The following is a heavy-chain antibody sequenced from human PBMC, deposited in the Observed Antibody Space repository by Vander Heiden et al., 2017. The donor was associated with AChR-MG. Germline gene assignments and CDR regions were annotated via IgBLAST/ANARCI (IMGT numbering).Heavy chain of an antibody. J-gene: IGHJ3*02. D-gene: IGHD3-22*01. CDR2: IIPIFGTA. Sequence: QVQLVQSGAAVKKPGSSVKVSCKASGGTFSSYAIGWVRQAPGQGLEWMGGIIPIFGTANYAQKFQGRVTITADKSTSTAYMELSSLRSEDTAVYYCAGSVVVITTMAFDIWGQGTMVTVSS. V-gene: IGHV1-69*06. CDR3: AGSVVVITTMAFDI. CDR1: GGTFSSYA.